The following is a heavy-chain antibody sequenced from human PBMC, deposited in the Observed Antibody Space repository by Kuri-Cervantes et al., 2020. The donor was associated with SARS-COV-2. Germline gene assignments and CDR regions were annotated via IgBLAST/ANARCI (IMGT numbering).Heavy chain of an antibody. CDR2: IYSGGST. CDR1: GXTVSSXY. J-gene: IGHJ4*02. D-gene: IGHD3-10*01. V-gene: IGHV3-53*01. CDR3: AXXFRTWEGYXXXSGFDY. Sequence: GESLKISCAASGXTVSSXYMSWVRQAPGKGXEWVSVIYSGGSTXXADSVKGRFTSSRDNSKNTXSLQMNSLRAEDTAVXYCAXXFRTWEGYXXXSGFDYWGQGTLVTVSS.